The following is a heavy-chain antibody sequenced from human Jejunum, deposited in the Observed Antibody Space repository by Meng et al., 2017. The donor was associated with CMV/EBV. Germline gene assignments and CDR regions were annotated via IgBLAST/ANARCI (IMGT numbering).Heavy chain of an antibody. CDR2: ISSSGNT. CDR3: ARGESRGYYYFDY. Sequence: QGRLRESGPGRVRPSETLYLTFSCSGDSIINHFWIWIRQPAGKKLEWIGRISSSGNTNYTPSFKSRVIMSLDTSNNQFFLKLTSVTAADTALYYCARGESRGYYYFDYWGQGILVTVSS. V-gene: IGHV4-4*07. J-gene: IGHJ4*02. CDR1: GDSIINHF. D-gene: IGHD3-22*01.